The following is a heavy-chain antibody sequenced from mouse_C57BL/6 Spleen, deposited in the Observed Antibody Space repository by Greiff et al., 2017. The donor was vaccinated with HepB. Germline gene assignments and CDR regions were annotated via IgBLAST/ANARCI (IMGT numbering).Heavy chain of an antibody. D-gene: IGHD1-1*01. V-gene: IGHV5-4*03. J-gene: IGHJ3*01. CDR3: ARGYTTVVEDWFAY. Sequence: DVKLVESGGGLVKPGGSLKLSCAASGFTFSSYAMSWVRQTPEKRLEWVATISDGGSYTYYPDNVKGRFTISRDNAKNNLYPQMSHLKSEDTAMYYCARGYTTVVEDWFAYWGQGTLVTVSA. CDR1: GFTFSSYA. CDR2: ISDGGSYT.